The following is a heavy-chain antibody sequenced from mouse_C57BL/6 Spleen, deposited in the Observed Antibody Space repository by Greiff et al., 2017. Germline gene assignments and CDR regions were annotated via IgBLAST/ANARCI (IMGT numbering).Heavy chain of an antibody. Sequence: QVQLQQSGAELVKPGASVKISCKASGYAFSSYWMNWVKQRPGKGLEWIGQIYPGDGDTNYNGKFKGKATLTADKSSSTAYMQLSSLTSEDSAVYFCARRGITTVVPFAYWGQGTLVTVSA. V-gene: IGHV1-80*01. CDR2: IYPGDGDT. D-gene: IGHD1-1*01. J-gene: IGHJ3*01. CDR3: ARRGITTVVPFAY. CDR1: GYAFSSYW.